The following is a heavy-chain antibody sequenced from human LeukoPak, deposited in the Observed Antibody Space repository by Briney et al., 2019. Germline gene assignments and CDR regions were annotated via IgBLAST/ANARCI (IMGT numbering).Heavy chain of an antibody. Sequence: PGGSLRLSCAASGFTFDDYAMHWVRQAPGKGLEWVSGISWNSGSIGYADSVKGRFTISRDNAKNSLYLQMNSLRAEDTALYYCAKDRTLTGTTPRLDPWGQGTLVTVPS. CDR1: GFTFDDYA. D-gene: IGHD1-7*01. V-gene: IGHV3-9*01. CDR3: AKDRTLTGTTPRLDP. CDR2: ISWNSGSI. J-gene: IGHJ5*02.